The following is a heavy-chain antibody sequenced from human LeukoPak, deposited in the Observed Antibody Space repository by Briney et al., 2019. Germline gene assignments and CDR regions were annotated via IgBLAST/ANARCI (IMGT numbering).Heavy chain of an antibody. V-gene: IGHV1-2*04. D-gene: IGHD4-17*01. Sequence: ASVKVSCKASGYTSTGYYMHWVRQAPGQGLEWMGWVNPNSGGTNYAQKFQGWVTMTRDTSISTAYMELSRLRSDDTAVYYCARDQSNGDYDYWGQGTLVTVSS. CDR1: GYTSTGYY. CDR2: VNPNSGGT. CDR3: ARDQSNGDYDY. J-gene: IGHJ4*02.